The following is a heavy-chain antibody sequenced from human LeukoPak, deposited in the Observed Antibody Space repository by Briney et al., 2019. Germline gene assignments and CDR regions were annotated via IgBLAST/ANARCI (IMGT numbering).Heavy chain of an antibody. J-gene: IGHJ4*02. CDR3: AHFSLSGSGSYHFDY. CDR1: GFSLSTTGVG. D-gene: IGHD3-10*01. CDR2: IYWDDEK. Sequence: SGPTLVNPTQTLTLTCTFSGFSLSTTGVGVAWIRQPPGKALEWLALIYWDDEKRYSPSLKSRLTITKDTSKNQVVLTMTTMDPVDTATYYCAHFSLSGSGSYHFDYWGQGTLVTFSS. V-gene: IGHV2-5*02.